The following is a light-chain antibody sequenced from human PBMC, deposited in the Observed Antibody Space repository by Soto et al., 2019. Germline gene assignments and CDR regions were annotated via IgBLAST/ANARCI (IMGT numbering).Light chain of an antibody. Sequence: ETVLTQSPGTLSLXPGERXXXSCRASQSIGSSYLAWYQQKPGQAPRLLIYDASSRATGIPDRFSGSGSGTDFTLTISRLEPEDFAVYYCQQYGNSPQTFGQGTKLEIK. CDR1: QSIGSSY. CDR2: DAS. V-gene: IGKV3-20*01. CDR3: QQYGNSPQT. J-gene: IGKJ2*01.